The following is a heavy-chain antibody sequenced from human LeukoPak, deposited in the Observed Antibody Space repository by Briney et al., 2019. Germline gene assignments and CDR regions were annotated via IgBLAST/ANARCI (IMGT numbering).Heavy chain of an antibody. V-gene: IGHV1-2*02. CDR1: GYTFTDYY. Sequence: ASVKVSCRGSGYTFTDYYMHWVRHPPGQGREWMAKINPNSGATDYAERFQGRVTLTRDTSISTAYMDLSGLRSDDTAVYYCARGGVDGGSWSWFDPWGQGTLGTVSS. J-gene: IGHJ5*02. D-gene: IGHD6-13*01. CDR3: ARGGVDGGSWSWFDP. CDR2: INPNSGAT.